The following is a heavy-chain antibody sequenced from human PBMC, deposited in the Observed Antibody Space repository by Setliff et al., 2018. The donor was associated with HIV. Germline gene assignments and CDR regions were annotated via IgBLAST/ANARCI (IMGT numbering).Heavy chain of an antibody. D-gene: IGHD6-13*01. J-gene: IGHJ4*02. V-gene: IGHV4-38-2*01. CDR3: ARPGIGDSSCWYYFDY. CDR1: GYSISSGYY. Sequence: SETLSLTCAVSGYSISSGYYWGWIRQPPGKGLEWIGSIYHSGSTYYNPSLKSRVTISVDTSKNQFSLKLSSVTAADTAVYYCARPGIGDSSCWYYFDYWGQGTRVTVS. CDR2: IYHSGST.